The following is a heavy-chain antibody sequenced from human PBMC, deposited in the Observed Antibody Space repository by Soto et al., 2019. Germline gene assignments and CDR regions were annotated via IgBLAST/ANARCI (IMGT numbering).Heavy chain of an antibody. CDR3: ARRRYDILTGYYIAYYYYGMDV. D-gene: IGHD3-9*01. V-gene: IGHV1-69*13. J-gene: IGHJ6*02. CDR1: GGTFSIYA. CDR2: IIPIFGTA. Sequence: GASVKVSCKASGGTFSIYAISWVRQAPGQGLEWMGGIIPIFGTANYAQKFQGRVTITADESTSTAYMELSSLRSEDTAVYYCARRRYDILTGYYIAYYYYGMDVWGQGTTVTVSS.